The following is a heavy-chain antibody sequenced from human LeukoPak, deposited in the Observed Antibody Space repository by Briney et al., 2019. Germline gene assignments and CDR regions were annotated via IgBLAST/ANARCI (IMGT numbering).Heavy chain of an antibody. CDR1: GFAFSSDA. Sequence: PGGSLRLSCAASGFAFSSDAMSWVRQAPGKGLEWVSAISGSSGSTYCADSVTGRFTICRDNSKNTLYLQMNSLRAEDTAVYYCAKDPTYYYDSSGYYGDYWGQGTLVTVSS. D-gene: IGHD3-22*01. CDR2: ISGSSGST. V-gene: IGHV3-23*01. J-gene: IGHJ4*02. CDR3: AKDPTYYYDSSGYYGDY.